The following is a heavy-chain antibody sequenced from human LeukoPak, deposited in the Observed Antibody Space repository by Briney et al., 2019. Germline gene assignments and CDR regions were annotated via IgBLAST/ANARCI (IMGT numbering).Heavy chain of an antibody. J-gene: IGHJ6*03. Sequence: GGSLRLSCATSGFPFTETWMHWVRQVPGKGLVWVSRIRSDGSDERYAEAVKGRFTISRDNAKNTLYLQMNSLRAEDTAVYYCARASGYSGYDYGDYYYMDVWGKGTTVTISS. D-gene: IGHD5-12*01. CDR1: GFPFTETW. CDR3: ARASGYSGYDYGDYYYMDV. V-gene: IGHV3-74*01. CDR2: IRSDGSDE.